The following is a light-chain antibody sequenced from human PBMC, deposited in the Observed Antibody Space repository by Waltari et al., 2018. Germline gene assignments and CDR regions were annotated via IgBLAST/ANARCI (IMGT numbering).Light chain of an antibody. Sequence: EIVLTQSPATLSLSQGERVTLSCRASQNVRSYLTWYQQKPGQAPRLLIYGASNRATGIPARFSGSGSGTDFTLTISSLEPEDFAVYYCQHHINWPLTFGGGTKVEIK. CDR1: QNVRSY. CDR2: GAS. J-gene: IGKJ4*01. CDR3: QHHINWPLT. V-gene: IGKV3-11*01.